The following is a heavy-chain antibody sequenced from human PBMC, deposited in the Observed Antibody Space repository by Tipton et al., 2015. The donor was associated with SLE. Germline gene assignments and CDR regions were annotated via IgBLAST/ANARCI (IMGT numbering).Heavy chain of an antibody. V-gene: IGHV3-30*18. J-gene: IGHJ4*02. Sequence: SLRLSCEASGFTFSNYGMYWVRQDPDKGLQWVTGISNDGNNKFYGDSVKGRFAISRDNSKNTLFLQMNSLRVEDTAVYYRAKDPGDYGDPSDYWGQGTLVTVSS. CDR2: ISNDGNNK. CDR1: GFTFSNYG. D-gene: IGHD4-17*01. CDR3: AKDPGDYGDPSDY.